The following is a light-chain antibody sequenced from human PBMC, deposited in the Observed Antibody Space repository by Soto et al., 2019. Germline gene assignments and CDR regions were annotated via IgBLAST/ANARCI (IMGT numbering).Light chain of an antibody. Sequence: VVLTQSPATLSLSPGERATLSCRTSLSVSVYLDWYQQQPGQAPRLLISDASNRATGIPARFSGSGSGTDFTLTISSLEPEDFAVYYCHQRQYWPPITFGQGTRLET. CDR1: LSVSVY. V-gene: IGKV3-11*01. CDR2: DAS. J-gene: IGKJ5*01. CDR3: HQRQYWPPIT.